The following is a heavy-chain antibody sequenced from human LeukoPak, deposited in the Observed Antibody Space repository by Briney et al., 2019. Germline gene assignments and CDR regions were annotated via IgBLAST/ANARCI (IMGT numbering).Heavy chain of an antibody. CDR1: GFTFSSYW. D-gene: IGHD1-26*01. V-gene: IGHV3-7*01. CDR2: IKQDGSEK. CDR3: ARRGELLRDNWLDP. J-gene: IGHJ5*02. Sequence: GGSPRLSCAASGFTFSSYWMSWVRQAPGKGLEWVANIKQDGSEKYYVDSVKGRFTISRDNAKNSLYLQMNSLRVEDTAVYYCARRGELLRDNWLDPWGQGALVTVSS.